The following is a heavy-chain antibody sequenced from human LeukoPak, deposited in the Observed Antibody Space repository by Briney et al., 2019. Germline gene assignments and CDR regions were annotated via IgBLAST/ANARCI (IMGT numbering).Heavy chain of an antibody. Sequence: GGSLRLSCAASGFTFDDYAMHWVRQAPGKGLEWVSGISWNSGSIGYADSVKGRFTISRDNAKNSLYLQMNSLRAEDTALYYCARLYCSGGSCYHPPYYYYMDVWGKGTTVTVSS. CDR1: GFTFDDYA. V-gene: IGHV3-9*01. D-gene: IGHD2-15*01. CDR3: ARLYCSGGSCYHPPYYYYMDV. J-gene: IGHJ6*03. CDR2: ISWNSGSI.